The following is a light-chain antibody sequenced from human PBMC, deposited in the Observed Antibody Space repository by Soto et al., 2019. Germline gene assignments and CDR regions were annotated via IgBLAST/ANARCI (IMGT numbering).Light chain of an antibody. J-gene: IGLJ1*01. Sequence: QSVLTQPPSASGTPGQRVTLSCSGSSSNVGITYVYWYQQLPGRAPKLLIYTNTQRPSGVPDRFSGSKSGTSASLAISGLRSEDEADYYCAAWDDSLSAYVFGTGTQLTVL. CDR3: AAWDDSLSAYV. CDR1: SSNVGITY. V-gene: IGLV1-47*01. CDR2: TNT.